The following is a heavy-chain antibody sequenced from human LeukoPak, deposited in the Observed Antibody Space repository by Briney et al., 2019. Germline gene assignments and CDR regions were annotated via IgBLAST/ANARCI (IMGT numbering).Heavy chain of an antibody. CDR1: GGSISSGSYY. CDR3: ARGHGKYYDFPRAWFDP. J-gene: IGHJ5*02. CDR2: IYTSGST. Sequence: PSETLSLTCTVSGGSISSGSYYWSWIRQPAGKGLEWIGRIYTSGSTNYNPSLKSRVTISVDTSKNQFSLKLSSVTAADTAVYYCARGHGKYYDFPRAWFDPWGQGTLVTVSS. V-gene: IGHV4-61*02. D-gene: IGHD3-3*01.